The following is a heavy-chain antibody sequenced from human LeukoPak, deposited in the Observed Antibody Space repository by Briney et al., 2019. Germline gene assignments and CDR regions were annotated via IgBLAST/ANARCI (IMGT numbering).Heavy chain of an antibody. V-gene: IGHV1-2*06. Sequence: ASVKVSCKASGYTFTGYYMHWVRQAPGQGLEWMGRINPNSGGTNYAQKFQGRVTMTRDTSISTAYMEPSRLRSDDTAVYYCAIDSGYDPYFDYWGQGTLVTVSS. J-gene: IGHJ4*02. CDR1: GYTFTGYY. CDR2: INPNSGGT. CDR3: AIDSGYDPYFDY. D-gene: IGHD5-12*01.